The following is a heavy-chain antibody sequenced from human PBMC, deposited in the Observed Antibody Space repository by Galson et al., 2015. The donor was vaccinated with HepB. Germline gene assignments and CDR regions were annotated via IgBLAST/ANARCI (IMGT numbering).Heavy chain of an antibody. CDR1: GYSFTSYW. J-gene: IGHJ5*02. Sequence: QSGAEVKKPGESLKISCKGSGYSFTSYWIGWVRQMPGKGLEWMGIIYPGDSDTRYSPSFQGQVTISADKSISTAYLQWSSLKASDTAMYYCARLAGIVGATTNNWFDPWGQGTLVTVSS. CDR3: ARLAGIVGATTNNWFDP. V-gene: IGHV5-51*01. CDR2: IYPGDSDT. D-gene: IGHD1-26*01.